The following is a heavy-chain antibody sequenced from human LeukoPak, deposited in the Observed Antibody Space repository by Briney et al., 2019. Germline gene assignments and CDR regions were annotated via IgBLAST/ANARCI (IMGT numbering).Heavy chain of an antibody. CDR1: GFTFSSYG. J-gene: IGHJ4*02. D-gene: IGHD6-19*01. CDR2: ISYDGSNK. Sequence: GGSLRLSCAASGFTFSSYGMHWVRQAPGKGLEWVAVISYDGSNKYYADSVKGRFTISRDNSKNTLYLQMNSLRAEDTAVYYCAKDTVMLSQWLVSEHFDYWGQGTLVTVSS. V-gene: IGHV3-30*18. CDR3: AKDTVMLSQWLVSEHFDY.